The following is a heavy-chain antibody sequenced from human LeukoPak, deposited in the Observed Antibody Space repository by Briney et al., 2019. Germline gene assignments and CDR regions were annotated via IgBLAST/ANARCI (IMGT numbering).Heavy chain of an antibody. Sequence: SETLSLTCTVSGGSLNNYYWSWIRQPPGKGLEWIGYIFYTGSTTFNPPLKSRVTISIDTSKNQFSLRLSSVTAADTAVYYCARQTSGYAYWYFDLWGRGTLVTVSS. V-gene: IGHV4-59*08. CDR3: ARQTSGYAYWYFDL. CDR1: GGSLNNYY. D-gene: IGHD5-12*01. J-gene: IGHJ2*01. CDR2: IFYTGST.